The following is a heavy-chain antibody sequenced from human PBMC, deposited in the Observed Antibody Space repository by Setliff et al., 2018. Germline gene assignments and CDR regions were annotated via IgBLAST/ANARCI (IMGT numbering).Heavy chain of an antibody. CDR1: GGTFSSYA. V-gene: IGHV1-69*10. CDR2: IIPILGIA. J-gene: IGHJ4*02. Sequence: SVKVSCKASGGTFSSYAISWVRQAPGQGLEWMGGIIPILGIANYAQKFQGRVTMTRNTAISTAYMELSSLRSEGTAVYYCARARGLRDTAMVGFDYWGQGTLVTVLL. CDR3: ARARGLRDTAMVGFDY. D-gene: IGHD5-18*01.